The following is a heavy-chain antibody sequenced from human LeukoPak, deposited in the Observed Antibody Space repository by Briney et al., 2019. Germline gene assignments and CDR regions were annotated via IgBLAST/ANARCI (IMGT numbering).Heavy chain of an antibody. CDR3: ARGWGYFDS. J-gene: IGHJ4*02. CDR2: IYYSGST. D-gene: IGHD7-27*01. V-gene: IGHV4-59*08. Sequence: SETLSLTCTVSGGSVSSYYLSWIRQPPGKGLQWIGYIYYSGSTNYSPSLKSRVTISVDTPKNQFSLKLSSVTAADTGVYYCARGWGYFDSWGQGTLVTVSS. CDR1: GGSVSSYY.